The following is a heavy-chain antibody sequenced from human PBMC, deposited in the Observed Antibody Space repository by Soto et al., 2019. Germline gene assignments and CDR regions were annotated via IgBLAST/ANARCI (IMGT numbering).Heavy chain of an antibody. D-gene: IGHD3-10*01. CDR1: GFTFSSYA. CDR2: ISYDGSNK. Sequence: GGSLRLSCAASGFTFSSYAMHWVRQAPGKGLEWVAVISYDGSNKYYADSVKGRFTISRDNSKNTLYLQMNSLRAEETAVYYCARDMSPVTMVRGAIVDYWGQGTLVTVSS. CDR3: ARDMSPVTMVRGAIVDY. V-gene: IGHV3-30-3*01. J-gene: IGHJ4*02.